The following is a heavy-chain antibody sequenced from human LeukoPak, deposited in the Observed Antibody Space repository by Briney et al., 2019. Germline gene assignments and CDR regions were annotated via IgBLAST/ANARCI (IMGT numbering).Heavy chain of an antibody. CDR1: GGSISSSSYY. Sequence: SQTLSLTCTVSGGSISSSSYYWGWIRQPPGKGLEWIGSIYYSGSTYYNPSLKSRVTISVDTSKNQFSLKLSSVTAADTAVYYCARDLGQTNPLLNGDAYYYYYYGMDVWGQGTTVTVSS. CDR2: IYYSGST. J-gene: IGHJ6*02. CDR3: ARDLGQTNPLLNGDAYYYYYYGMDV. D-gene: IGHD4-17*01. V-gene: IGHV4-39*07.